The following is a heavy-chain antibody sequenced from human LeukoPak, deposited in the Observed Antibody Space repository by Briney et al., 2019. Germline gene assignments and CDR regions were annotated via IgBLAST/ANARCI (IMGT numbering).Heavy chain of an antibody. CDR2: IYYSGST. D-gene: IGHD2-15*01. Sequence: SETLSLTCTVSGGSISSSSYYWGWIRQPPGKGLEWIGSIYYSGSTYYNPSLKSRVTMSVDTSKNQFSLKLSSVTAADTAVYYCARDLAWAPYYFDYWGQGTLVTVSS. J-gene: IGHJ4*02. V-gene: IGHV4-39*07. CDR3: ARDLAWAPYYFDY. CDR1: GGSISSSSYY.